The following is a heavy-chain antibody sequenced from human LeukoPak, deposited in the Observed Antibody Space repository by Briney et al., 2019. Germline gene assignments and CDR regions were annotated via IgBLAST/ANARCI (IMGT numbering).Heavy chain of an antibody. J-gene: IGHJ4*02. CDR1: GFTFSSYA. V-gene: IGHV3-48*03. CDR3: ARVVAYDFWSGLGY. Sequence: GGSLRLSCAASGFTFSSYAMNWVRQAPGKGLEWVSSISGSGDTIYYADSVKGRFTISRDNSKNTLYLQMNSLRAEDTAVYYCARVVAYDFWSGLGYWGQGTLVTVSS. D-gene: IGHD3-3*01. CDR2: ISGSGDTI.